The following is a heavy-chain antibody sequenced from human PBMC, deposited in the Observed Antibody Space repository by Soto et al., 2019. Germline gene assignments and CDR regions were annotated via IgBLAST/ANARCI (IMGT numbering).Heavy chain of an antibody. J-gene: IGHJ4*02. CDR3: AGLYHYDSSGYYDY. D-gene: IGHD3-22*01. CDR1: GNSFTTYY. Sequence: ASVKVSCKASGNSFTTYYMHWVRQAPGQGLEWMGIINPSGGRTTYAQKFQGRATMTRDTSTSTFHMELSSLTSEDTAVYYCAGLYHYDSSGYYDYWGQGTLVTVS. CDR2: INPSGGRT. V-gene: IGHV1-46*01.